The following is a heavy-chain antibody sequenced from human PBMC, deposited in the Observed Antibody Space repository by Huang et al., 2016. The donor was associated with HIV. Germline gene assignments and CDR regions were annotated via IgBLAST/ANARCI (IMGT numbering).Heavy chain of an antibody. J-gene: IGHJ4*02. CDR2: INSDGSST. V-gene: IGHV3-74*01. CDR3: ARDPRIQSWLNFFDY. Sequence: EVQLVESGGGLVQPGGSLRLSCAASGFSISSYWMHWVRQAPGKGRVWVSRINSDGSSTSYADSVKGRFTNSRDNAKNTLYLQMNSLRAEDTTVYYCARDPRIQSWLNFFDYWGQGTLVSVSS. D-gene: IGHD3-22*01. CDR1: GFSISSYW.